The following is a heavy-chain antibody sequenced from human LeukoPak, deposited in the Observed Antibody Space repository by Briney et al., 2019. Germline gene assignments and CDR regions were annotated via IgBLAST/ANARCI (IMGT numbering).Heavy chain of an antibody. CDR1: LFTFSNYS. Sequence: GWSLTLSFPSSLFTFSNYSMNWVRQAACKGVDGVSSISSSSGYIYYAASVKGRFTISRDNAKNSLYLQKNSLRADDTAVYYCARSQGTIPDSVPLDIWGQGTMVTVSS. CDR2: ISSSSGYI. CDR3: ARSQGTIPDSVPLDI. J-gene: IGHJ3*02. D-gene: IGHD5/OR15-5a*01. V-gene: IGHV3-21*01.